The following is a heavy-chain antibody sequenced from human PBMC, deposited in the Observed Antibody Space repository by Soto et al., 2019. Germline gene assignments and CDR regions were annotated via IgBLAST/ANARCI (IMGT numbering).Heavy chain of an antibody. CDR3: VKQAHGLDGVAFDY. CDR1: GFIFSEST. CDR2: VSTSGRST. J-gene: IGHJ4*02. V-gene: IGHV3-64D*06. D-gene: IGHD2-15*01. Sequence: GGALRLSCAASGFIFSESTIYWVRQVPGKGLEAISAVSTSGRSTYYADSVKDRFTISRDNSKNTLFLQMGSLRPEDTAIYYCVKQAHGLDGVAFDYWGQGTQVTVSS.